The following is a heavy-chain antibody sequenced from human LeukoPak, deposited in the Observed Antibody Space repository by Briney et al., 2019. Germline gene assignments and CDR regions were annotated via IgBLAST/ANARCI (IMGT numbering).Heavy chain of an antibody. J-gene: IGHJ4*02. D-gene: IGHD1-1*01. CDR1: GDSLSSYY. CDR3: ASGFRGQLGYFDY. V-gene: IGHV4-59*01. Sequence: SETLSLTCTVSGDSLSSYYLSWIRQPPGKGLEWIGYIHYSGSTNYNPSLKSRVTISVDTSKNQFSLRLSSVTAADTALYYCASGFRGQLGYFDYWGQGTMVTVSS. CDR2: IHYSGST.